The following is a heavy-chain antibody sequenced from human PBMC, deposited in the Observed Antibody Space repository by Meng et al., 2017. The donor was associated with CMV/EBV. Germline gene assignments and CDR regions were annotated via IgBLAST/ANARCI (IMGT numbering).Heavy chain of an antibody. V-gene: IGHV3-74*01. CDR3: ARGVAESLGWEMGY. D-gene: IGHD1-26*01. J-gene: IGHJ4*02. Sequence: EWLLVDSGGTLVQPGGSLGLPCGVSGLTVRNYWMHWVRQRSGKGLEWVSRIDNNDGRSTSYADSVRGRFTISRDNAKNTLYLQMDSLRVEDTAVYYCARGVAESLGWEMGYWGQGTLVTVSS. CDR1: GLTVRNYW. CDR2: IDNNDGRST.